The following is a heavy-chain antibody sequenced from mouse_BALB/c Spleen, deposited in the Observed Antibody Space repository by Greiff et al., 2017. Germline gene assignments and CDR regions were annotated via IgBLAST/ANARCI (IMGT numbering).Heavy chain of an antibody. J-gene: IGHJ4*01. CDR1: GFTFTDYY. D-gene: IGHD1-1*01. CDR2: IRNKANGYTT. V-gene: IGHV7-4*02. CDR3: AKHGYYDYYAMDY. Sequence: EVKLVESGGGLVQPGASLRLSCEASGFTFTDYYMSWVRQPPGKSPEWLALIRNKANGYTTEYSASVKGRFTISRDNSQNILYLQMNTLRAEASATYYCAKHGYYDYYAMDYWGQGTSVTVSS.